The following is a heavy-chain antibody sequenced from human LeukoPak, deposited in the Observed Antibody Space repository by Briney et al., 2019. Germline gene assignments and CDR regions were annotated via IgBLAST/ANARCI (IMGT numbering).Heavy chain of an antibody. J-gene: IGHJ4*02. CDR2: IIPILGIA. Sequence: GASVKVSCKASGGTFSSYAISWVRQAPGQGLEWMGRIIPILGIANYAQKFQGRVTITADKSTSTAYMELSSLRSEDTAVYYCASSPRMVRGVSDDYWGQGTLVTVSS. CDR3: ASSPRMVRGVSDDY. V-gene: IGHV1-69*04. CDR1: GGTFSSYA. D-gene: IGHD3-10*01.